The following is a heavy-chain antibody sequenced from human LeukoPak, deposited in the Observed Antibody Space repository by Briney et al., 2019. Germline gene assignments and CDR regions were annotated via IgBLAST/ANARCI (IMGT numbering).Heavy chain of an antibody. J-gene: IGHJ4*02. CDR2: INHSGSN. V-gene: IGHV4-34*01. CDR1: GGSFSGYY. Sequence: SETLSLTCAVYGGSFSGYYWSWIRQPPGKGLEWIGEINHSGSNNDNPSLKSRVTIPVDTSKNQFSLKLGSVTAAYTAVYYFAGGGGYCGYDLAFYWGQGTLVTVSS. D-gene: IGHD5-12*01. CDR3: AGGGGYCGYDLAFY.